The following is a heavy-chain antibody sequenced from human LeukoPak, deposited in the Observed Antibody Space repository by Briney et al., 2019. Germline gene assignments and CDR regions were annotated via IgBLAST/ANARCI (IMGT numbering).Heavy chain of an antibody. CDR3: ARPVGRRAYWYFDL. D-gene: IGHD3-10*01. CDR1: GGSISSSSYY. CDR2: IYYSGST. Sequence: SETLSLTCTVSGGSISSSSYYWGWIRQPPGKGLEWIGSIYYSGSTYYNPSLKSRVTISVDTSKNQFSLKLSSVTAADTAVYYSARPVGRRAYWYFDLWGRGTLVTVSS. J-gene: IGHJ2*01. V-gene: IGHV4-39*01.